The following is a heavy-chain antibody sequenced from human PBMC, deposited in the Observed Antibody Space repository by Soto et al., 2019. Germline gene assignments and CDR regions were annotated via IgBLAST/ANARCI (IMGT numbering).Heavy chain of an antibody. J-gene: IGHJ4*02. CDR2: IYWDDDK. D-gene: IGHD3-22*01. CDR3: AHTSYYYDSSGYFPFDY. CDR1: GFSLSTSGVG. V-gene: IGHV2-5*02. Sequence: SGPTLVNPTQTLTLTCTFSGFSLSTSGVGVGWIRQPPGKALEWLALIYWDDDKRYSPSLKSRLTITKDTSKNQVVLTMTNMDPVDTATYYCAHTSYYYDSSGYFPFDYWGQGTLVTAPQ.